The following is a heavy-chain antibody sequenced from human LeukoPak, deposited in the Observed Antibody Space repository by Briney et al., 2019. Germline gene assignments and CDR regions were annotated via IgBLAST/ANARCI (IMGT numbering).Heavy chain of an antibody. D-gene: IGHD5-24*01. CDR3: ASGAWATRLHS. J-gene: IGHJ4*02. CDR2: VFDGKTT. CDR1: GESLNYYY. V-gene: IGHV4-34*12. Sequence: SETLSLTCAVYGESLNYYYWSWIRQSPEKGLEWIGEVFDGKTTNYNPSLKSRVTISTVTSSNQFSLNLKSVTAADTAVYYCASGAWATRLHSWAQGTLVIVSS.